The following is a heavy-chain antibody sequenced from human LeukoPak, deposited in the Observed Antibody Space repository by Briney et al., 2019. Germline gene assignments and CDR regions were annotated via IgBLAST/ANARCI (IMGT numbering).Heavy chain of an antibody. D-gene: IGHD3-10*01. CDR3: ARGFYGSGTSPYFDY. CDR1: GGSFSGYY. CDR2: INHSRST. J-gene: IGHJ4*02. V-gene: IGHV4-34*01. Sequence: SETLSLTCAVYGGSFSGYYWSWIRQPPGKGLEWIGEINHSRSTNYNPSLKSRVTISVDTSKNQFSLKLSSVTAADTAVYYCARGFYGSGTSPYFDYWGQGTLVTVSS.